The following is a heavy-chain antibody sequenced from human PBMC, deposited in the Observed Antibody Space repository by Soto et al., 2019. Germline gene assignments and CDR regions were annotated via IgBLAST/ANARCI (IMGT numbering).Heavy chain of an antibody. CDR2: IYYSGST. J-gene: IGHJ5*02. Sequence: PSETLSLTCTVSGGSVSSGSYYWSWIRQPPGKGLEWIGYIYYSGSTNYNPSLKSRVTISVDTSKNQFSLKLSSVTAADTAVYHWAGSRVGPETTGFDPRAREPVLPVSS. D-gene: IGHD1-7*01. V-gene: IGHV4-61*01. CDR1: GGSVSSGSYY. CDR3: AGSRVGPETTGFDP.